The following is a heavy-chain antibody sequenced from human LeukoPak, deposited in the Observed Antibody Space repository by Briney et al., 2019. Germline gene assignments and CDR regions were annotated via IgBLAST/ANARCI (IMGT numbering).Heavy chain of an antibody. Sequence: GSVKLSCKASGYTSSSYGISWVRHAPGQGLEWMGGISAYKGNTTYAQNLQGRVTMTTDTSTSTAYIGLRSQRSNDTAVYYCAVEAKGDCSSTSCYVDYWGQGTLVTVSS. J-gene: IGHJ4*02. V-gene: IGHV1-18*01. D-gene: IGHD2-2*01. CDR1: GYTSSSYG. CDR2: ISAYKGNT. CDR3: AVEAKGDCSSTSCYVDY.